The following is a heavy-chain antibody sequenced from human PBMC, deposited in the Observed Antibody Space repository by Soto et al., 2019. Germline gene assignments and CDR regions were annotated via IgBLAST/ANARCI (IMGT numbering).Heavy chain of an antibody. D-gene: IGHD1-26*01. CDR2: ISSSSSYI. Sequence: GGSLRLSCAASGFTFSSYSMNWVRQAPGKGLEWVSSISSSSSYIYYADSVKGRFTISRDNAKNSLYLQMNSLRAEDTAVYYCARAQELLGMYYGMDVWGQGTTVTVSS. V-gene: IGHV3-21*01. J-gene: IGHJ6*02. CDR3: ARAQELLGMYYGMDV. CDR1: GFTFSSYS.